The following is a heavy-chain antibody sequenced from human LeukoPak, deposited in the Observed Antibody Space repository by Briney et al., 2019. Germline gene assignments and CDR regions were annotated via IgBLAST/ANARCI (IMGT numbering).Heavy chain of an antibody. CDR3: ARSDSSRAGVFDI. CDR2: ILYIGST. V-gene: IGHV4-39*07. CDR1: GGSISSSSYY. D-gene: IGHD3-22*01. Sequence: PSETLSLTCTVSGGSISSSSYYWGWIRQPPGKGLEWIGSILYIGSTYYNPSLKSRVTISVDTSKNQFSLKLSFVTAADTAVYYCARSDSSRAGVFDIWGQGTMVTVSS. J-gene: IGHJ3*02.